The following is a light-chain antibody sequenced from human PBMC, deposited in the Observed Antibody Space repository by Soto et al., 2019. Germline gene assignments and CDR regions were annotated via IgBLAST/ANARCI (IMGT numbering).Light chain of an antibody. Sequence: EVVLTQSPATLSLSPGERATLSCRASQIISSYLAWYQQQPGQAPRLLIYDASNRATGIPARFSGSGSGTYFPLTSSSLEPEDFAVYYCQQRSNWWTFGQGTKVEIK. CDR1: QIISSY. CDR3: QQRSNWWT. J-gene: IGKJ1*01. V-gene: IGKV3-11*01. CDR2: DAS.